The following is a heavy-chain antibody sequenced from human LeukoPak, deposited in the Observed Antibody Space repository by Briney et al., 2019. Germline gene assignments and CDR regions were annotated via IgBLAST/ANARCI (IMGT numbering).Heavy chain of an antibody. J-gene: IGHJ4*02. CDR1: GGSVRSSIHY. Sequence: ASETLSLTCIVSGGSVRSSIHYWGWIRQPRGKGLEWIGTIYYSGTTYYNPSLTSRVTMSADTSKDQFSLNLTSVTAADTALYYCARHLGYTSVVEGGYFDCWGQGALVTVSS. V-gene: IGHV4-39*01. CDR2: IYYSGTT. CDR3: ARHLGYTSVVEGGYFDC. D-gene: IGHD6-25*01.